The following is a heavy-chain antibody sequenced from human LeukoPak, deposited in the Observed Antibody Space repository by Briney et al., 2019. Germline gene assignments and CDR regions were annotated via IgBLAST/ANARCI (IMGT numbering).Heavy chain of an antibody. CDR1: GGSISSSFYY. Sequence: SETLSLTCTVSGGSISSSFYYWGWIRQPPGKGLEWIGSIYYSGRTYYNPSLKSRVTISVDTSKNQFSLKLSSVTAADTAVYYCARRGSGSLALFDYWGQGTLVTVSS. J-gene: IGHJ4*02. CDR2: IYYSGRT. V-gene: IGHV4-39*01. D-gene: IGHD1-26*01. CDR3: ARRGSGSLALFDY.